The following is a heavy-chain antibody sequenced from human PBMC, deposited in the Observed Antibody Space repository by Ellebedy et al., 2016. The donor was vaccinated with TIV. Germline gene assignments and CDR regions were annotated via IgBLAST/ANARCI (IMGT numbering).Heavy chain of an antibody. Sequence: AASVKVSCKASGYTFTDYYIHWVRQAPGQGLEWMGWLNPNSGGANFAQKFQGWVTMTRDTSIRTVYMELSRLRSDDTAVYYCARDGAVTTVFDYWGQGTLVTVSS. J-gene: IGHJ4*02. CDR1: GYTFTDYY. CDR3: ARDGAVTTVFDY. CDR2: LNPNSGGA. V-gene: IGHV1-2*04. D-gene: IGHD4-17*01.